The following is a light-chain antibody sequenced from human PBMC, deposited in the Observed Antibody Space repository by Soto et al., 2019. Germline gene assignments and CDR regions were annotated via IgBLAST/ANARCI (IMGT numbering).Light chain of an antibody. CDR1: QSISSY. CDR2: AAS. Sequence: DIQMTQSPSSLSASVGDRVTITCRASQSISSYLNWYQQKPGKAPKLLIYAASSLQSGVPPRFSGSGSGTDFTLTISSLQPEDFATYYCQQSYSTPPELTFGGGTKVDIK. J-gene: IGKJ4*01. V-gene: IGKV1-39*01. CDR3: QQSYSTPPELT.